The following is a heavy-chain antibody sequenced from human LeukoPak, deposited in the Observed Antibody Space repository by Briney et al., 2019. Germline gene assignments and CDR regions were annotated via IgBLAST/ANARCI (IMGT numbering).Heavy chain of an antibody. V-gene: IGHV3-43D*04. CDR1: GFTFDDYA. J-gene: IGHJ4*02. CDR2: ISWDGGST. Sequence: GGSLRLSCAASGFTFDDYAMHWVRQAPGKGLEWVSLISWDGGSTYYADSVKGRFTISRDNAKNSLYLQMNSPRAEDTALYYCSRDKFGERYGSNWYVDYWGQGTLVTVSS. CDR3: SRDKFGERYGSNWYVDY. D-gene: IGHD6-13*01.